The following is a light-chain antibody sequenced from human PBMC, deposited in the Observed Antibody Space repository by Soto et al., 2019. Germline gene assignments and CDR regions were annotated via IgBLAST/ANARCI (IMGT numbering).Light chain of an antibody. J-gene: IGLJ2*01. V-gene: IGLV1-40*01. CDR3: QSYDRSLSGSI. Sequence: QLVLTQPPSVSGAPGQRVTLSCTGSSSNIGAGYDVHWYQQFPGTSPKLLIFGSSNRPSGVPDRFSGSKSGTSASLAITGLQAEDEADYYCQSYDRSLSGSIFGGGTKVTVL. CDR1: SSNIGAGYD. CDR2: GSS.